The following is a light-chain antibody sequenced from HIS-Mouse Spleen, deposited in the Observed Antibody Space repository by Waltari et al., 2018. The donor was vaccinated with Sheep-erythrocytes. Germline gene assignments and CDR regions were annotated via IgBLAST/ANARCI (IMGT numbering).Light chain of an antibody. J-gene: IGLJ1*01. CDR1: SRDVGGYNY. CDR2: DVS. Sequence: QSALTQPRSVSGSPGQSVPISCTGTSRDVGGYNYVPCYQQHPGKAPKLLIYDVSKRPSGVPDRFSGSKSGNTASLTISGLQAEDEADYYCCSYAGSYNHVFATGTKVTVL. CDR3: CSYAGSYNHV. V-gene: IGLV2-11*01.